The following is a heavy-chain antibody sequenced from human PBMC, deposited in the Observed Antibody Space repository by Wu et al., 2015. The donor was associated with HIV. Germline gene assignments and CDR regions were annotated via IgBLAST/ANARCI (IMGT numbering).Heavy chain of an antibody. V-gene: IGHV1-8*01. Sequence: QAQLVQSGTEMKKPRASVKVSCKASGYTLTSYDIFWVRQATGQGLQWMGWMNPNTGHTGYAQKFHGRITLTRNTSINTAYMELSSLRFEDTAVYYCARGSILGTDFDYWGQGTLVTVSS. D-gene: IGHD7-27*01. CDR2: MNPNTGHT. CDR1: GYTLTSYD. J-gene: IGHJ4*02. CDR3: ARGSILGTDFDY.